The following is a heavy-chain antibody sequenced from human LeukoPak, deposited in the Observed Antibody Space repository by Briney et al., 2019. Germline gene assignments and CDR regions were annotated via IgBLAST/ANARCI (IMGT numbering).Heavy chain of an antibody. Sequence: ASVKVSCKASGYTFSTYAMHWVRQAPGQRLEWMGWINAGNGDTKYSQKFQGGVTITRDTSASTSYMDLSSLRSEDTAVYYCARDYFSLRTSQWLGPINWFDPWGQGTLVTVSS. J-gene: IGHJ5*02. CDR2: INAGNGDT. CDR1: GYTFSTYA. D-gene: IGHD6-19*01. CDR3: ARDYFSLRTSQWLGPINWFDP. V-gene: IGHV1-3*01.